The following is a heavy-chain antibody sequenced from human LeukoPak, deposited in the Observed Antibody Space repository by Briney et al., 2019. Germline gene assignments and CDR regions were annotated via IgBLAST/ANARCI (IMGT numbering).Heavy chain of an antibody. CDR3: ARSLKYNLVGFDY. D-gene: IGHD1-1*01. CDR1: GFTFSSYA. Sequence: PGGSLRPSCVASGFTFSSYAMSWVRQAPGKGLEWVSFIGTGGDTNYADSVKGRFTISRDNSKNTVYLQMSSLRAEDTALYYCARSLKYNLVGFDYWGQGTLVTVSS. CDR2: IGTGGDT. J-gene: IGHJ4*02. V-gene: IGHV3-23*01.